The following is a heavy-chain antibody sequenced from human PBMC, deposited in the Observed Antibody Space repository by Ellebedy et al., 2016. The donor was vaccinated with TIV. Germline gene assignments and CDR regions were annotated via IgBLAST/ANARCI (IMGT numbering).Heavy chain of an antibody. D-gene: IGHD3-22*01. Sequence: GESLKISXAVSAFTISAYPMNWVRRAPGKGLEWVSYSGSDNARQFADSVKGRFTISRDNAKNSLSLHMSSMRDEDTAVYYCARMVGHTSRGYYYELFDQWGQGTLVTVSS. J-gene: IGHJ4*02. CDR3: ARMVGHTSRGYYYELFDQ. CDR1: AFTISAYP. V-gene: IGHV3-48*02. CDR2: SGSDNAR.